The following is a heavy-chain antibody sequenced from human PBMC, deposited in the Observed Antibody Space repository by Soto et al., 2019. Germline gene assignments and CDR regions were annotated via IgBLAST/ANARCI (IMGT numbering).Heavy chain of an antibody. D-gene: IGHD3-22*01. CDR3: AKDPTSYDSSAQFDS. CDR2: ISGGGGST. Sequence: GGSRRLSCAASGFSFNILAMNWVRQAPGQGLEWVSGISGGGGSTYYADSVKARFTISRDNSNNTLYLQMNSLRAEDTAVYYCAKDPTSYDSSAQFDSWGQGTLVTVSS. J-gene: IGHJ4*02. CDR1: GFSFNILA. V-gene: IGHV3-23*01.